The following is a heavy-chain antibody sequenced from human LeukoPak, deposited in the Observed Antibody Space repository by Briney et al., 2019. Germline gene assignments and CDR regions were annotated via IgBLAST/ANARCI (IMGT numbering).Heavy chain of an antibody. CDR2: IYHSGST. CDR3: ARDRLLWFGELSYAFDI. J-gene: IGHJ3*02. D-gene: IGHD3-10*01. Sequence: PSETLSLTCAVSGGSISSSNWWSWVRQPPGEGLEWIGEIYHSGSTNYNPSLKSRVTISVDKSKNRFSLKLSSVTAADTAVYYCARDRLLWFGELSYAFDIWGQGTMVTVSS. V-gene: IGHV4-4*02. CDR1: GGSISSSNW.